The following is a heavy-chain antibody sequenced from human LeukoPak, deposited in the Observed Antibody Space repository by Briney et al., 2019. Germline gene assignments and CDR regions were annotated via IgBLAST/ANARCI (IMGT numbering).Heavy chain of an antibody. J-gene: IGHJ4*02. D-gene: IGHD5-18*01. CDR1: GYTFTGYY. CDR3: ARIRDTAMVTAPFDY. V-gene: IGHV1-2*02. CDR2: INPNSGGT. Sequence: ASVKVSCKASGYTFTGYYMHWVRQAPGPGLEWMGWINPNSGGTNYAQKFQGRVTMTRDTSISTAYMELSRLRSDDTAVYYCARIRDTAMVTAPFDYWGQGTLVTVSS.